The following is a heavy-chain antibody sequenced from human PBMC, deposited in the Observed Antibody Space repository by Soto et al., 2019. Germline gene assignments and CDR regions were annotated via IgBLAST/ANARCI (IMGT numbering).Heavy chain of an antibody. J-gene: IGHJ3*02. D-gene: IGHD3-22*01. CDR1: GFTFSNYG. V-gene: IGHV3-30*18. CDR3: VNLYYDSSGYSLVDAFDI. CDR2: ISYDGSNR. Sequence: GGSLRLSCAASGFTFSNYGMHWVRQAPGKGLEWVAVISYDGSNRYYADPVKGRFTISRDNSKNTLYLQMNSLRAEDTAVYYCVNLYYDSSGYSLVDAFDIWGQGTMVTVS.